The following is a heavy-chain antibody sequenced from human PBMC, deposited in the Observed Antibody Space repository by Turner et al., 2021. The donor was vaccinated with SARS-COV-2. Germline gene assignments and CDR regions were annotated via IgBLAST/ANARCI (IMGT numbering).Heavy chain of an antibody. CDR3: AREDTNDRFDY. J-gene: IGHJ4*02. D-gene: IGHD5-18*01. V-gene: IGHV1-18*04. CDR1: GYPVTSYA. CDR2: ISGYNDNK. Sequence: QVHLVQSGPEVQNPGAPVQVSCKASGYPVTSYAISWVRQAPGRGLEWMGMISGYNDNKMYEKNFQGRATMTKDASTNTAFMELRGVRSDDTAFYFCAREDTNDRFDYWGQGTLVTVSS.